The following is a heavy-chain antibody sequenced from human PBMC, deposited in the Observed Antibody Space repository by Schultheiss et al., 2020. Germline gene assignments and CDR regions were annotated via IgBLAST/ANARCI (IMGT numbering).Heavy chain of an antibody. CDR1: GGSFSGYY. CDR2: INHSGST. Sequence: SATLSLTCAVYGGSFSGYYWSWIRQPPGKGLEWIGEINHSGSTNYNPSLKSRVTISVDTSKNQFSLKLSSVTAADTAVYYCARHNTRFLEWLSMDVWGQGTTVTGYS. D-gene: IGHD3-3*01. J-gene: IGHJ6*02. V-gene: IGHV4-34*01. CDR3: ARHNTRFLEWLSMDV.